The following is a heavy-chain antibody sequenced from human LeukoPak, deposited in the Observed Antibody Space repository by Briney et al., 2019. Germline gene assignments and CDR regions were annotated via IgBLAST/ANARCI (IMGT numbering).Heavy chain of an antibody. D-gene: IGHD2-21*02. CDR1: GGSISSYY. CDR3: ARVGLTAQCVDY. CDR2: IYYSGST. V-gene: IGHV4-59*01. J-gene: IGHJ4*02. Sequence: SETLSLTCTVSGGSISSYYWSWIRQPPGKGLEWIGYIYYSGSTNYNPSLKSRVTISVDTSKNQFSLKLSSVTAADTAVYYCARVGLTAQCVDYWGQGTLVTVSS.